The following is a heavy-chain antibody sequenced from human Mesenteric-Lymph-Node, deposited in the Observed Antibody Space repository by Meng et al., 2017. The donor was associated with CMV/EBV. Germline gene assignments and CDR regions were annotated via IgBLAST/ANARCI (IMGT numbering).Heavy chain of an antibody. V-gene: IGHV1-8*02. J-gene: IGHJ4*02. CDR1: GGTFSSYA. CDR2: MNPNSGNT. CDR3: ARGWRQLWVKDY. Sequence: ASVKVSCKASGGTFSSYAISWVRQATGQGLEWMGWMNPNSGNTGYAQKFQGRVTMTRNTSISTAYMELSSLRSEDTAVYYCARGWRQLWVKDYWGQGTLVTVSS. D-gene: IGHD5-18*01.